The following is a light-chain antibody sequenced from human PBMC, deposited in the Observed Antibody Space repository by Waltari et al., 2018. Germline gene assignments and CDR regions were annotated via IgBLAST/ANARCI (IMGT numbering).Light chain of an antibody. CDR1: SSDIVASDS. CDR3: YSYAGDNTYV. CDR2: QVY. Sequence: QSALTQPPSASGSPGQSVTIPCTGSSSDIVASDSVSWFQQLPGRAPKLLIYQVYKRPSGVPTRFSATKSANTASLTVSGLQAEDEAVYYCYSYAGDNTYVFGSGTEVTVL. V-gene: IGLV2-8*01. J-gene: IGLJ1*01.